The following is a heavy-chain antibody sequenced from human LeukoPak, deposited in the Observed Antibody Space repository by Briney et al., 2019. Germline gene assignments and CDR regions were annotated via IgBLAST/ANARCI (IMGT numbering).Heavy chain of an antibody. CDR3: ARGFYGDYDYYYYMDV. V-gene: IGHV3-20*04. J-gene: IGHJ6*03. D-gene: IGHD4-17*01. CDR2: INWNGGST. CDR1: GFTFDDYG. Sequence: GGSLRLSCAAPGFTFDDYGMSWVRQAPGKGLEWVSGINWNGGSTGYADSVNGRFTISRDNAKNSLYLQMNSLRAEDTALYYCARGFYGDYDYYYYMDVWGKGTTVTVSS.